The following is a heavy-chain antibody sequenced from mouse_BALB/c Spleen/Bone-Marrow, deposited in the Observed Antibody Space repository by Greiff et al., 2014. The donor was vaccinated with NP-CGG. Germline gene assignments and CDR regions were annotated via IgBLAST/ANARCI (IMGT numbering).Heavy chain of an antibody. CDR3: ARRDYGPFYALDY. V-gene: IGHV1-4*01. CDR1: GYTFTSFT. CDR2: INLSSGYT. D-gene: IGHD1-2*01. Sequence: VKLQESGAELARPGASVKMSCKASGYTFTSFTIHWVKQRPGQGLEWIGYINLSSGYTNYNQNFKDKATLTADKSASTAYMQLTSLTSEDSAVYYCARRDYGPFYALDYWGQGTSVTVSS. J-gene: IGHJ4*01.